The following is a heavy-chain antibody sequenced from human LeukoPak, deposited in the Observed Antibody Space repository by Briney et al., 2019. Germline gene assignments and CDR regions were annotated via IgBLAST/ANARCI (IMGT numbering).Heavy chain of an antibody. D-gene: IGHD4-11*01. CDR2: TYYRSKWYN. CDR3: AREREERSTSYSNTFDY. Sequence: SQTLSLTCAISGDSVSSNSAAWNWIRQSPSRGLEWLGRTYYRSKWYNGYALSVKSRITINPDTSKNQFSLQLNSVTLEDTAVYYCAREREERSTSYSNTFDYWGQGTLVTVSS. V-gene: IGHV6-1*01. CDR1: GDSVSSNSAA. J-gene: IGHJ4*02.